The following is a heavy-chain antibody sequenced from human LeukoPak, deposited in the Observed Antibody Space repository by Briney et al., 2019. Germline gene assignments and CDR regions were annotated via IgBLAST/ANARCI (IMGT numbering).Heavy chain of an antibody. J-gene: IGHJ4*02. D-gene: IGHD6-13*01. CDR1: GYTFIGYY. V-gene: IGHV1-2*02. CDR3: ARGGIATPGSGD. CDR2: INPNSGGT. Sequence: ASVKVSCKASGYTFIGYYMHWVRQAPGQGLEWMGWINPNSGGTNYAQKFQGRVTMTRDTSIGTAYMELSRLTSDDTAVYYCARGGIATPGSGDWGQGTLVTVSS.